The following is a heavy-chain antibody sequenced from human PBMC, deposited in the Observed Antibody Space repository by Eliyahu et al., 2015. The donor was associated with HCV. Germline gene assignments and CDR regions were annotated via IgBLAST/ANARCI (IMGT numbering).Heavy chain of an antibody. J-gene: IGHJ6*02. V-gene: IGHV3-21*01. Sequence: EVQVVESGGGLVTPGGSLRLACAASXFXFSDXXLNXVRQAPGRGLEWVSSISSGSSYKYYADSMKGRFTISRDNAKNSLYLQMNSLRADDTAVYYCTRGPITIGTAAARHGMDVWGQGTTVTVSS. CDR1: XFXFSDXX. CDR2: ISSGSSYK. CDR3: TRGPITIGTAAARHGMDV. D-gene: IGHD6-13*01.